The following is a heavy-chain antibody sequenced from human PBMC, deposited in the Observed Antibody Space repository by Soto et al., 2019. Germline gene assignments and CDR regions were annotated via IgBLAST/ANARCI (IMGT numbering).Heavy chain of an antibody. CDR3: ARADSTGYYYVKAFDI. J-gene: IGHJ3*02. Sequence: VGSLRLSCAASGFTFSNNWMHWVRQVPGKGLVWVSRINSDGRTRTYADSVKGRFTISRDNARNTLYLQMTSLRAEDTAVYYCARADSTGYYYVKAFDIWGQGTMVTVSS. D-gene: IGHD3-22*01. CDR2: INSDGRTR. CDR1: GFTFSNNW. V-gene: IGHV3-74*01.